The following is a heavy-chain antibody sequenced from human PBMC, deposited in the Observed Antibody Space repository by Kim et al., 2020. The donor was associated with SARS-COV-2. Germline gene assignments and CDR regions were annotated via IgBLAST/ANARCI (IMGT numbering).Heavy chain of an antibody. D-gene: IGHD6-13*01. Sequence: SETLSLTCTVSGGSISSGGYYWSWIRQHPRKGLEWIGYIYYSGSTYYNPSLKSRVTISVDTSKNQFSLKLSSVTAADTAVYYCARAKASSSWYFDYWGQGTLVTVSS. J-gene: IGHJ4*02. CDR3: ARAKASSSWYFDY. V-gene: IGHV4-31*03. CDR1: GGSISSGGYY. CDR2: IYYSGST.